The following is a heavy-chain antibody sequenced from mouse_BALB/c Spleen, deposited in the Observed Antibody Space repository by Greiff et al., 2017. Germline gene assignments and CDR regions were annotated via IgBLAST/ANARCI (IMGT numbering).Heavy chain of an antibody. CDR1: GFTFSSYA. CDR3: ARDRDYYGSSYVPFSY. Sequence: EVKVVESGGGLVKPGGSLKLSCAASGFTFSSYAMSWVRQSPEKRLEWVAEISSGGSYTYYPDTVTGRFTISRDNAKNTLYLEMSSLRSEDTAMYYCARDRDYYGSSYVPFSYWGQGTLVTVSA. J-gene: IGHJ3*01. D-gene: IGHD1-1*01. CDR2: ISSGGSYT. V-gene: IGHV5-9-4*01.